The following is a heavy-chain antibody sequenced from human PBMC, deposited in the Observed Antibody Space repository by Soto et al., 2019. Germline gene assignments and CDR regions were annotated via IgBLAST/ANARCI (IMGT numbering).Heavy chain of an antibody. CDR1: GFTCDDYA. D-gene: IGHD4-4*01. CDR3: ARYDYSNLDY. J-gene: IGHJ4*02. V-gene: IGHV3-21*01. CDR2: ISSSSSNI. Sequence: GGSLRLSCAASGFTCDDYAMHWVRQAPGKGLEWVSSISSSSSNIDYADSVKGRFTISRDNAKNSLYLQMNSLRAEDTAVYYCARYDYSNLDYWGQGTLVTVSS.